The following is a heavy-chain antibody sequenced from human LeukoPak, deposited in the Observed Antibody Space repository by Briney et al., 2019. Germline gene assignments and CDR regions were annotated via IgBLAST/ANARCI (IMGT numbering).Heavy chain of an antibody. CDR1: GFTFSSYT. Sequence: GGSLRLSCAASGFTFSSYTMNWVRQAPGKRLEWVSSISSGSDYIYYAGSVKGRFTISRDNAKNSLYLQMNSLRAEDTAVYYCARMYGSSWYTNWFDPWSQGTLVIVSS. J-gene: IGHJ5*02. V-gene: IGHV3-21*01. CDR3: ARMYGSSWYTNWFDP. D-gene: IGHD6-13*01. CDR2: ISSGSDYI.